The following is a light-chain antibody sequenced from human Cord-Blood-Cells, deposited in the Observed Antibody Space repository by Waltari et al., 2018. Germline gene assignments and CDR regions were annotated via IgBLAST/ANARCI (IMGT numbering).Light chain of an antibody. Sequence: VGDRVTITCRASQSISSYLNWYQQKPGKAPKLMIYAASSLQSGVPSRFSGSGSGTDFTLTISSLQPEDFATYYCQQSYSTPYSFGQGTKLEIK. CDR3: QQSYSTPYS. CDR1: QSISSY. V-gene: IGKV1-39*01. CDR2: AAS. J-gene: IGKJ2*03.